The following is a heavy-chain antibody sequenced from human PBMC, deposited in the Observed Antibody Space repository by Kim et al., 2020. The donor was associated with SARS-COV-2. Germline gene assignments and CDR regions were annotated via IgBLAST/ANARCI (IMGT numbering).Heavy chain of an antibody. CDR2: ISSSGSTI. V-gene: IGHV3-48*03. D-gene: IGHD6-13*01. CDR3: ARGLYSSIWYTNWFDP. CDR1: GFTFSSYE. J-gene: IGHJ5*02. Sequence: GGSLRLSCAASGFTFSSYEMNWVRQAPGKGLEWVSYISSSGSTIYYADSVKGRFTISRDNAKNSLYLQMNSLRAENTAVYYCARGLYSSIWYTNWFDPWGQGTLVTVSS.